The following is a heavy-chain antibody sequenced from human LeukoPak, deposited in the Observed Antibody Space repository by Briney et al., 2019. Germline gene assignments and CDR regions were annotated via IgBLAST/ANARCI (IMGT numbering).Heavy chain of an antibody. D-gene: IGHD6-19*01. CDR3: VKSGGYGLIDY. V-gene: IGHV4-39*01. Sequence: PSQTLSLTCTVSGGSISSSSYYLGWIRQPPGKGLEWIGNIYYTGSTYYNASLQSRVTISIDMSKNQFSLRLSSVTAADTAMYYCVKSGGYGLIDYWGQGTLVTVSS. CDR2: IYYTGST. J-gene: IGHJ4*02. CDR1: GGSISSSSYY.